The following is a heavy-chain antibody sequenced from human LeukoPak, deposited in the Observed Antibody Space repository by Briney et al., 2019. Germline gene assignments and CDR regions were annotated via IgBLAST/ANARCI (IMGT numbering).Heavy chain of an antibody. J-gene: IGHJ4*02. D-gene: IGHD3-10*01. Sequence: ASVKVTCKASGGTFSSYAISWVRQAPGQGLEWMGGIIPIFGTANYAQKFQGRVTITADESTSTAYMELSSLRSEDTAVYYCARHFGELDFDYWGQGTLVTVSS. V-gene: IGHV1-69*01. CDR1: GGTFSSYA. CDR3: ARHFGELDFDY. CDR2: IIPIFGTA.